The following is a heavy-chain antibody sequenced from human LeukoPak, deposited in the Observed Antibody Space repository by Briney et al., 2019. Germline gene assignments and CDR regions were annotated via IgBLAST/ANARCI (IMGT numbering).Heavy chain of an antibody. CDR1: GGTFSSYA. D-gene: IGHD3-10*01. V-gene: IGHV1-69*05. J-gene: IGHJ3*02. CDR2: IIPIFGTA. Sequence: ASVKVSCKASGGTFSSYAISWVRQAPGQGLEWMGRIIPIFGTANYAQKFQGRVTITTDESTSTAPMELCSVRAEATAECHSARGGVELGDDAFDIWGQGTMVTVSS. CDR3: ARGGVELGDDAFDI.